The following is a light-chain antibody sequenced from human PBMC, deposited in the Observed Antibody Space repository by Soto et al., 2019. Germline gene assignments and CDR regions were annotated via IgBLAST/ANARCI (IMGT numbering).Light chain of an antibody. V-gene: IGKV1-9*01. CDR1: QGISSY. CDR3: QQLNSYSLT. CDR2: AAS. J-gene: IGKJ4*01. Sequence: DIQLTQAASFLSASVGDRVTITCRASQGISSYLAWYQQKSGKAPKLLIYAASTLQSGVPSRFSGSGSGTEFTLTISSLQPEDFATYYCQQLNSYSLTFGGGTKVEIK.